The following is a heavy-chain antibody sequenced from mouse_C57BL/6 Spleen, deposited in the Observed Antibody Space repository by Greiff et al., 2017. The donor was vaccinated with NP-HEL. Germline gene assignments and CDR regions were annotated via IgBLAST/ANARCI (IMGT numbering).Heavy chain of an antibody. CDR1: GYTFTDYN. CDR2: INPNNGGT. D-gene: IGHD2-1*01. V-gene: IGHV1-22*01. J-gene: IGHJ1*03. CDR3: ARGGNYWYFDV. Sequence: EMQVVESGPELVKPGASVKMSCKASGYTFTDYNMHWVKQSHGKSREWIGYINPNNGGTSYNQKFKGKATLTVNKSSSTAYMELRSLTSEDSAVYYCARGGNYWYFDVWGTGTTVTVSS.